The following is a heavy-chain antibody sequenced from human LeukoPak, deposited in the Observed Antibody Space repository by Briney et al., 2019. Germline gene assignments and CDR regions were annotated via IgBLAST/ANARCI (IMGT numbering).Heavy chain of an antibody. CDR3: ARSLWFGELEFWFDP. CDR1: GGTFSSYA. J-gene: IGHJ5*02. CDR2: IIPIFGTA. Sequence: ASVKVSCKASGGTFSSYAISWVRQAPGQGLEWMGGIIPIFGTANYAQKFQGRVTITADESTSTAYMELSSLRSEDTAVYYCARSLWFGELEFWFDPWGQGTLVTVSS. D-gene: IGHD3-10*01. V-gene: IGHV1-69*13.